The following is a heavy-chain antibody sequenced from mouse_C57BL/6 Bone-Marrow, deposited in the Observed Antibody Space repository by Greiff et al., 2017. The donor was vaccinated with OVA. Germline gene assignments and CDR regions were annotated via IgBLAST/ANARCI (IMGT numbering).Heavy chain of an antibody. CDR2: IHPNSGST. V-gene: IGHV1-64*01. Sequence: QVQLQQPGAELVKPGASVKLSCKASGYTFTSYWMHWVKQRPGQGLEWIGMIHPNSGSTNYNEKFKSKATLTVDKSSSTAYMQLSSLTSEYSAVYYCARRELGPLFDYWGQGTTLTVSS. J-gene: IGHJ2*01. CDR1: GYTFTSYW. D-gene: IGHD4-1*01. CDR3: ARRELGPLFDY.